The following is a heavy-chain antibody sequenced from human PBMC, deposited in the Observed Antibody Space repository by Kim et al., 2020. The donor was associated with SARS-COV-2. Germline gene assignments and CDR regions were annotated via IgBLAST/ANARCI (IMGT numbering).Heavy chain of an antibody. V-gene: IGHV2-5*02. CDR2: IYWDDDK. CDR3: AHTTTETTLDY. D-gene: IGHD4-17*01. J-gene: IGHJ4*02. Sequence: SGPTLVKPTQPLTLTCTFSGFSLTPSGVGVGWIRQPPGKALEWLALIYWDDDKRYSPSLKSRLTITKDTSKNQVVLTMTDMDPVDTATYYCAHTTTETTLDYWGQGTLVTVSS. CDR1: GFSLTPSGVG.